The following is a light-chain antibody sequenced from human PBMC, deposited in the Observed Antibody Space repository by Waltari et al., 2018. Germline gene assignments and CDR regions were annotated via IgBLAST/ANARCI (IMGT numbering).Light chain of an antibody. CDR3: AAWDDSLNGRWV. CDR1: ASNIGNNV. V-gene: IGLV1-44*01. Sequence: QSVLTQPPSASGTPGQGVTISCSGGASNIGNNVVNRLQQVPGKAPKLLIYRSDRRPAGVPDRFSGSKSGTSASLAISGLQSEDEADYYCAAWDDSLNGRWVFGGGTKVTVL. J-gene: IGLJ3*02. CDR2: RSD.